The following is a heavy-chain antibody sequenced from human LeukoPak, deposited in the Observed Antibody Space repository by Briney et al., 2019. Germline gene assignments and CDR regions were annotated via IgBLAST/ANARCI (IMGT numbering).Heavy chain of an antibody. D-gene: IGHD2-15*01. CDR3: VVVAAKDY. CDR1: DFSFSSYA. Sequence: GGSLRLSCVASDFSFSSYAMHWVRQAPGKGLEWVSYISSSGSTIYYADSVKGRFTISRDNAKNSLYLQMNSLRAEDTAVYYCVVVAAKDYWGQGTLVTVSS. V-gene: IGHV3-48*03. CDR2: ISSSGSTI. J-gene: IGHJ4*02.